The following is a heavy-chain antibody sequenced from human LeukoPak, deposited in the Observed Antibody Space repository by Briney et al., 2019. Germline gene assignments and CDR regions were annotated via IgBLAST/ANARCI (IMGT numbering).Heavy chain of an antibody. V-gene: IGHV3-7*01. CDR3: ARGSAVTANNFDF. CDR2: IKQDESEK. J-gene: IGHJ4*02. D-gene: IGHD4-11*01. CDR1: GFTFSNYW. Sequence: GGSLRFSCVVSGFTFSNYWMSWVRQAPGKGLEWVANIKQDESEKYYVDSVKGRFTISRDNAKNSLYLQMNSLRAEDTAVYYCARGSAVTANNFDFWGQGTLVTVSS.